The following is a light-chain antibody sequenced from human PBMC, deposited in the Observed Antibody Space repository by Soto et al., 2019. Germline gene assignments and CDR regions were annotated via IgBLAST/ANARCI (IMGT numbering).Light chain of an antibody. CDR3: IAWDASLNGPV. Sequence: QSVLTQPPSASGTPGQRVTISCSGSSSNIERSYVSWYQQLPGTAPKLLIYKDYQRPSGVPDRFFGSKSGTSASLAISGLRSEDEADYYCIAWDASLNGPVFGGGTKLTVL. V-gene: IGLV1-47*01. CDR1: SSNIERSY. J-gene: IGLJ2*01. CDR2: KDY.